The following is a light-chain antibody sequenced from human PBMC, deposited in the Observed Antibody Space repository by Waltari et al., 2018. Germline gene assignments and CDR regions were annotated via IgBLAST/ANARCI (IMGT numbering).Light chain of an antibody. Sequence: QSALTQPASVAGTPGQSIPISRTGTNSDGGHYNLVSWYQHHPGEAPKPMICEVIKRPSGVSNRFSGSKSGNTASLTISGLQAEDEADYYCCSYAGSGTYVFGTGTKVTVL. CDR1: NSDGGHYNL. J-gene: IGLJ1*01. CDR3: CSYAGSGTYV. V-gene: IGLV2-23*02. CDR2: EVI.